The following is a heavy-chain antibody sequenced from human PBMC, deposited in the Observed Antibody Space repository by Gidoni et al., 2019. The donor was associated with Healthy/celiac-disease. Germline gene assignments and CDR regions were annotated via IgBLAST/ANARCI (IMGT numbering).Heavy chain of an antibody. CDR3: ARDSPKGDYYGSGSPTGYFDY. CDR2: IYYSGST. V-gene: IGHV4-59*01. D-gene: IGHD3-10*01. Sequence: QVQLQESGPVLVKPSDTLSLTCTVPGGSISSYYWSWIRQPPGKGLEWIGYIYYSGSTNYNPSLKSRVTISVETSKNQFSLKLSSVTAADTAVYYWARDSPKGDYYGSGSPTGYFDYWGQGTLVTVSS. CDR1: GGSISSYY. J-gene: IGHJ4*02.